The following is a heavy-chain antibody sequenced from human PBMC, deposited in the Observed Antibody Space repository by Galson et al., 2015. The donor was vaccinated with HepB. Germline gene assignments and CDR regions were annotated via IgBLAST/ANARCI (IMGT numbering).Heavy chain of an antibody. CDR2: ISYAGGHR. V-gene: IGHV3-33*05. Sequence: SLRLSCAASGFRFRNYDMYWVRQAPGKGLEWVASISYAGGHRICGDSVRGRFTISRDNDNNVMYLQMTSLRSEDTALYFCAKGAAGWNDGHDKRHQYYLDVWGKGTTLSVS. D-gene: IGHD1-1*01. CDR3: AKGAAGWNDGHDKRHQYYLDV. CDR1: GFRFRNYD. J-gene: IGHJ6*03.